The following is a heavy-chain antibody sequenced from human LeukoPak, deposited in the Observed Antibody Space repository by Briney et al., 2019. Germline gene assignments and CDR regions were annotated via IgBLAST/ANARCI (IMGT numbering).Heavy chain of an antibody. CDR3: AREGGYYYGMDV. D-gene: IGHD3-16*01. V-gene: IGHV3-13*01. Sequence: GGSLRLSCAASGFTFSSYDMHWVRQATGKGLEWVSAIGTAGDTYYPDSVKGRFTISRENAKTSLYLQMNSLRAEDTAVYYCAREGGYYYGMDVWGQGTTVTVSS. J-gene: IGHJ6*02. CDR1: GFTFSSYD. CDR2: IGTAGDT.